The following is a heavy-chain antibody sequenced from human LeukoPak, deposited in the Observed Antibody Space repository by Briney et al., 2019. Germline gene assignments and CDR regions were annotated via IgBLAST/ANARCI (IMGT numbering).Heavy chain of an antibody. J-gene: IGHJ4*02. CDR2: INCNSGGT. V-gene: IGHV1-2*02. Sequence: ASVKVSCTASGYTFIGYYIHWVRQAPGQGLEWMGWINCNSGGTNYAQNFQGRVTMTRDQSISTAYVELRRLTSDDTAMYYCARVYYYDSSGPRLDFWGQGTLVTVSS. D-gene: IGHD3-22*01. CDR1: GYTFIGYY. CDR3: ARVYYYDSSGPRLDF.